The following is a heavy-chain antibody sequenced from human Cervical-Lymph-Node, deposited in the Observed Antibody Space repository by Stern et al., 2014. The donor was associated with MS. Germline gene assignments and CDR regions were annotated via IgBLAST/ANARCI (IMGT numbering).Heavy chain of an antibody. V-gene: IGHV4-61*02. J-gene: IGHJ4*02. CDR2: IHTGGNT. D-gene: IGHD2-21*01. Sequence: QVQLQESGPGLVKPSQTLSLTCTVSGDSISGSNNYWTWIRQPAGRGLEWIGRIHTGGNTHYKPSLRGRLPISLDPSKNQFSLSLLSVTATDTAVYYCARGDAAYSFYFDYWGQGILVTVSS. CDR3: ARGDAAYSFYFDY. CDR1: GDSISGSNNY.